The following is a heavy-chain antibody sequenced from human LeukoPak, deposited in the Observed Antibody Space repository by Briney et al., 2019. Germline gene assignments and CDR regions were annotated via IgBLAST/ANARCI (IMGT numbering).Heavy chain of an antibody. CDR3: ARTVGDYYMDV. Sequence: SETLSLTCAVYGGSFSGYYWSWIRQPPGKGLEWIGQINHSGSTNYNPSLKSRVTISVDTSKNQFSLKLSSVTAADTAVYYCARTVGDYYMDVWGKGTTVTISS. J-gene: IGHJ6*03. D-gene: IGHD2-15*01. V-gene: IGHV4-34*01. CDR1: GGSFSGYY. CDR2: INHSGST.